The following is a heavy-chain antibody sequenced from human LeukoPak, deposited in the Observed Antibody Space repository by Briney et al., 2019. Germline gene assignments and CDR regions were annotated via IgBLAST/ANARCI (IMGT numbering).Heavy chain of an antibody. CDR1: GGSISSGGYY. J-gene: IGHJ4*02. V-gene: IGHV4-61*08. CDR2: IYYSGST. Sequence: SQTLSLTCTVSGGSISSGGYYWSWIRQPPGKGLEWIGYIYYSGSTNYNPSLKSRVTISVDTSKNQFSLKLSSVTAADTAVYYCARDTYPSDYFDYWGQGTLVTVSS. D-gene: IGHD2-2*01. CDR3: ARDTYPSDYFDY.